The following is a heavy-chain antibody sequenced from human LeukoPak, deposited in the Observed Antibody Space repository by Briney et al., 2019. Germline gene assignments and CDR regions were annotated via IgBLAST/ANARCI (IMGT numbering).Heavy chain of an antibody. CDR1: GLSFINAY. CDR3: ARGYDY. J-gene: IGHJ4*02. V-gene: IGHV3-15*05. CDR2: VKSKNEGGAV. D-gene: IGHD5-18*01. Sequence: GGSLRLSCAASGLSFINAYMNWVRQAPGKGLEWVGRVKSKNEGGAVDYAAPVKGRFTISRDDSKNTLDLQMNSLRVEDTAVYYCARGYDYWGQGTLVTVYS.